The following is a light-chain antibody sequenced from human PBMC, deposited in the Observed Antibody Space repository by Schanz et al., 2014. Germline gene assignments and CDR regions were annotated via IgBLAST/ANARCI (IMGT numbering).Light chain of an antibody. CDR1: SSDIGGYNY. CDR2: GVN. CDR3: SSYAGSNNVYV. V-gene: IGLV2-8*01. Sequence: QSALTQPASVSGSPGQSITISCTGTSSDIGGYNYVSWYQLHPGKAPKLLIYGVNKRPSGVPDRFSGSKSGNTASLTVSGLQAEDEADYYCSSYAGSNNVYVFGTGTKLTVL. J-gene: IGLJ1*01.